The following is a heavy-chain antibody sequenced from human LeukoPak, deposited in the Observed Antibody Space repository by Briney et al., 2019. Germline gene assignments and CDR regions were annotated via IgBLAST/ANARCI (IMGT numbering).Heavy chain of an antibody. D-gene: IGHD2-15*01. V-gene: IGHV3-66*01. CDR2: IFSGGGT. CDR3: ARGGVVYPESFDI. Sequence: GGSLRLSCAASGFTVSSSYMNWVRQAPGKGLEWVSLIFSGGGTYYADSVKGRFTISRDNSKNTLFLQMNSLRAEDTAVYYCARGGVVYPESFDIWGRGTMVTVSS. CDR1: GFTVSSSY. J-gene: IGHJ3*02.